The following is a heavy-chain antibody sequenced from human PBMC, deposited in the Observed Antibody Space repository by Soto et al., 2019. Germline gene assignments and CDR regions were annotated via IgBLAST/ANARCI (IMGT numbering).Heavy chain of an antibody. CDR3: ERGGFHRGNYYIFDF. Sequence: SETLSLTCAVYGGSFSGYYWTWIRQPPGKGLEWIGEINHSGTTTYNPSLKSRVTISVDTSRDQFSLRLSSVTAADTAVYFCERGGFHRGNYYIFDFWGQGALVTVYS. V-gene: IGHV4-34*01. CDR2: INHSGTT. D-gene: IGHD3-22*01. CDR1: GGSFSGYY. J-gene: IGHJ4*02.